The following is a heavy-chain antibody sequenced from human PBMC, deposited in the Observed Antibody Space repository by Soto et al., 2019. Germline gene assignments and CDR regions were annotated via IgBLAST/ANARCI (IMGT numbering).Heavy chain of an antibody. D-gene: IGHD2-8*02. CDR2: INPSGGGT. CDR1: GYTFTSSY. V-gene: IGHV1-46*01. CDR3: ARGPGASGLDV. J-gene: IGHJ6*02. Sequence: QVQLVQSGAEVKKPGASVNVSCKASGYTFTSSYIHWVRQAPGQGFEWMGIINPSGGGTSYSHKLQSRVTLTRDTSTRTIYIELNSLRSEDTAVEYCARGPGASGLDVWGQGTTVTVSS.